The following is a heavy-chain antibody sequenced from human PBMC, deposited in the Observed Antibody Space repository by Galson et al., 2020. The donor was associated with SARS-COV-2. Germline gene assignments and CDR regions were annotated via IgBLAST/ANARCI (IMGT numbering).Heavy chain of an antibody. J-gene: IGHJ4*02. Sequence: GESLKISCAASGFTFSIYGMHWVRQAPGKGLEWVAVISYDGSNKYYADSVKGRFTISRDNSKNTLYLQMNSLRAEDTAVYYCAKAGYSSGWYIFDYWGQGTLVTVSS. D-gene: IGHD6-19*01. CDR2: ISYDGSNK. CDR3: AKAGYSSGWYIFDY. V-gene: IGHV3-30*18. CDR1: GFTFSIYG.